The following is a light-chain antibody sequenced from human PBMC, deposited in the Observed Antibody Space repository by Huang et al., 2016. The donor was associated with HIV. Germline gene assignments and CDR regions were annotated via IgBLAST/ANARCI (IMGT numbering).Light chain of an antibody. CDR2: LGS. CDR1: QSLLHSNGYNY. CDR3: MQALQTVFT. J-gene: IGKJ3*01. Sequence: DIVMTQSPLSLPVTPGEPASISCRSSQSLLHSNGYNYLDWYLQKPGQSPQLLIYLGSNRASGVPERCSGSGSGTDFTLKISRVEAEDVGVYYCMQALQTVFTFGPGTKVDIK. V-gene: IGKV2-28*01.